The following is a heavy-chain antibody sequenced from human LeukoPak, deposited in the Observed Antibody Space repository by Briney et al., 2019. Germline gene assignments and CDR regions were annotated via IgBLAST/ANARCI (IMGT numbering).Heavy chain of an antibody. CDR1: GYTFTSYG. CDR2: ISAYNGNT. CDR3: ARVIGRFLEWFYWADNFMAFDY. J-gene: IGHJ4*02. Sequence: ASVKVSCKASGYTFTSYGISWVRQAPGQGLEWMGWISAYNGNTNYAQKLQGRVTMTTDTSTSTAYMELRSLRSDGTAVYYCARVIGRFLEWFYWADNFMAFDYWGQGTLVTVSS. D-gene: IGHD3-3*01. V-gene: IGHV1-18*01.